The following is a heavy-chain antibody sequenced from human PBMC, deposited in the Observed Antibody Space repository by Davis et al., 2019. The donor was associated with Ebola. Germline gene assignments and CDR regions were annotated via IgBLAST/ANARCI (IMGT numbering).Heavy chain of an antibody. V-gene: IGHV3-23*05. CDR3: AKDTGVSYSGDRYFDS. CDR2: IGSNSNGR. Sequence: GESLKISCTASGFTSGCCAMNWVRQAPGKGLEWVSGIGSNSNGRHYADSVKGRFTISRDDSKNTVYLQMNSLRAEDTGIYYCAKDTGVSYSGDRYFDSWGQGTPVTVSS. CDR1: GFTSGCCA. J-gene: IGHJ4*02. D-gene: IGHD2-21*02.